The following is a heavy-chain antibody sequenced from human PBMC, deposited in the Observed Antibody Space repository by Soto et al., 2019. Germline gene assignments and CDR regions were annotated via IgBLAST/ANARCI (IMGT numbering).Heavy chain of an antibody. J-gene: IGHJ2*01. CDR1: GYTFSDYA. CDR3: VRCYCSVGSCYAFLHFDL. Sequence: QVQLVQSGGEVKKPGASVKVSCQASGYTFSDYAIIWVRQAPGQGLEWMGWISASTRNTDQAQNFQGRVIMTIDTSANTAYIELRSLRSDDTAVYYCVRCYCSVGSCYAFLHFDLWGRGTLVTVSS. V-gene: IGHV1-18*01. CDR2: ISASTRNT. D-gene: IGHD2-15*01.